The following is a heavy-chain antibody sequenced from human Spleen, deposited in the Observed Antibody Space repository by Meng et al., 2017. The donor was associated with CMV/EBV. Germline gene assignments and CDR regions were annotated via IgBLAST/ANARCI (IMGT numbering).Heavy chain of an antibody. J-gene: IGHJ4*02. CDR3: ARLGGWLQHYFDS. CDR1: GFTFSSYG. Sequence: LSLTCAASGFTFSSYGIHWVRQAPGKGLEWVANIKQDGSEKYYVDSLKGRFTISRDNTENSLHLQMNSLRAEDTAVYFCARLGGWLQHYFDSWGQGTLVTVSS. CDR2: IKQDGSEK. D-gene: IGHD5-24*01. V-gene: IGHV3-7*01.